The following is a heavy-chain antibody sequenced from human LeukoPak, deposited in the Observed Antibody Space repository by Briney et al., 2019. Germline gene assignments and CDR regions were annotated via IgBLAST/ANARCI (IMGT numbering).Heavy chain of an antibody. V-gene: IGHV4-39*01. CDR2: IYYSGTT. D-gene: IGHD2-2*01. CDR3: VRSGGYCSTITCHVDYFGL. CDR1: GGSTSSNVYY. Sequence: SETLSLTCSVSGGSTSSNVYYWGWIRQPPGKDLEWIGSIYYSGTTYYNPSLKGRVTISIDTSKNQFSLKLSSVTAADTAVYYCVRSGGYCSTITCHVDYFGLWGRGTLVTVSS. J-gene: IGHJ2*01.